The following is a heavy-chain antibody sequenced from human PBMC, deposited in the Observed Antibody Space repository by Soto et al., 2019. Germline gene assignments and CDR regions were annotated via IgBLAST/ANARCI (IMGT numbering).Heavy chain of an antibody. J-gene: IGHJ6*02. CDR3: ARQRAEITIFGVVINSYGMDV. CDR2: IYYSGST. CDR1: GGSISSSSYY. V-gene: IGHV4-39*01. D-gene: IGHD3-3*01. Sequence: SETLSLTCTVSGGSISSSSYYWGWIRQPPGKGLEWIGSIYYSGSTYYNPSLKSRVTISVDTSKNQFSLKLSSVTAADTAVYYCARQRAEITIFGVVINSYGMDVWGQGTKVTVSS.